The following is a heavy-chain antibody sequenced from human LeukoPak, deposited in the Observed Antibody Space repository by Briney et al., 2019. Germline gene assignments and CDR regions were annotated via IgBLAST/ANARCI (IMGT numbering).Heavy chain of an antibody. CDR1: GGPFRGDN. CDR2: IHHSGSS. V-gene: IGHV4-34*01. J-gene: IGHJ3*02. D-gene: IGHD1-1*01. Sequence: SEALSLTCAVSGGPFRGDNWNWIRQPPGKGLEWVGEIHHSGSSNYNPSLKSRVTISVDRSKNQFSLTLQSVTAADTAVYYCATAGAAGTGTQSHPYDMWGQGTMVTVSS. CDR3: ATAGAAGTGTQSHPYDM.